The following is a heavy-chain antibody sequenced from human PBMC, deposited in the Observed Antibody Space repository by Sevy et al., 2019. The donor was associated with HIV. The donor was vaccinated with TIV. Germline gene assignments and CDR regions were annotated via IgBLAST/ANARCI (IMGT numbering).Heavy chain of an antibody. D-gene: IGHD3-22*01. CDR3: AKDRYDSSGWYFDL. Sequence: GGSLRLSCAASGFTFSSNAMSWVRQAPGKGLEWVSAISGSGGSTYYADSVKGRFTISRDNSKNTLYLQMNSLRAEDTAVYYCAKDRYDSSGWYFDLWGRGTLVTVSS. CDR1: GFTFSSNA. J-gene: IGHJ2*01. V-gene: IGHV3-23*01. CDR2: ISGSGGST.